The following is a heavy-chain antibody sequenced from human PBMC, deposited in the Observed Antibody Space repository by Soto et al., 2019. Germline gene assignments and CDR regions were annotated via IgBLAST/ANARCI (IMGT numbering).Heavy chain of an antibody. CDR2: IGSNGGST. V-gene: IGHV3-64D*06. CDR1: GFTFSSYA. CDR3: VKDQDSGYDSFGYYFDY. D-gene: IGHD5-12*01. Sequence: GGSLRLSCSASGFTFSSYAMHWVRQAPGKGLEYVSAIGSNGGSTYYADSVKGRFTISRDNSKNTLYLQMSSLRAEDTAVYYCVKDQDSGYDSFGYYFDYWGQGTLVTVSS. J-gene: IGHJ4*02.